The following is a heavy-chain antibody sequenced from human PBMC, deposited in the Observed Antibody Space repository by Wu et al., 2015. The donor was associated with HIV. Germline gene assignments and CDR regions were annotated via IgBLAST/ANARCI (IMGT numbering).Heavy chain of an antibody. Sequence: QVQLVQSGAEVKKPGSSVKVSCKASGGTFSSYAISWVRQAPGQGLEWMGRIIPIFGTANYAQKFQGRVTITADESTSTAYMELSSLRSEDTAVYYCARYCSGGSCYYYYGMDVWGQGTTVTVSS. CDR1: GGTFSSYA. D-gene: IGHD2-15*01. CDR2: IIPIFGTA. J-gene: IGHJ6*02. V-gene: IGHV1-69*13. CDR3: ARYCSGGSCYYYYGMDV.